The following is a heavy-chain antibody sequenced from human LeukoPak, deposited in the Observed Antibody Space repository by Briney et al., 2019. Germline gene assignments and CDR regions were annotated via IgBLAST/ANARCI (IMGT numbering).Heavy chain of an antibody. V-gene: IGHV4-39*01. J-gene: IGHJ3*02. CDR1: GGSISSSSYY. D-gene: IGHD3-16*02. CDR3: ARVEMITFGGVIAHDAFDI. Sequence: PSETLSLTCTVSGGSISSSSYYWGWIRQPPGKGLEWIGSIYYSGSTYYNPSLKSRVTISVDTSKNQFSLKLSSVTAADTAVYYCARVEMITFGGVIAHDAFDIWGQGTMVTVSS. CDR2: IYYSGST.